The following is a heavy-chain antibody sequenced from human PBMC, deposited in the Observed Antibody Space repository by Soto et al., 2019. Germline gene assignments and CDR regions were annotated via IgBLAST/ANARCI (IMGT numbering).Heavy chain of an antibody. V-gene: IGHV3-23*01. D-gene: IGHD6-13*01. Sequence: EVRLLESGGGLVQPGGSLRLSCAASGFTFSSYAMSWVRQAPGKGLEWVSAISGSGGSTYYADSVKGRFTISRDNSKNTLYLQMNSLRAEDTAVYYCAKDGGSSWYFDYWGQGTLVTVSS. CDR3: AKDGGSSWYFDY. CDR2: ISGSGGST. J-gene: IGHJ4*02. CDR1: GFTFSSYA.